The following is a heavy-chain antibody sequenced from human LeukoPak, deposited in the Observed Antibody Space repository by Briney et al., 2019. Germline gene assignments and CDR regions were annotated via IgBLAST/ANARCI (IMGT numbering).Heavy chain of an antibody. CDR2: IYSGGST. CDR1: GFTVSSNY. D-gene: IGHD3-22*01. V-gene: IGHV3-53*01. CDR3: ARALSTYDSSGYYFDY. J-gene: IGHJ4*02. Sequence: GGSLRLSCAASGFTVSSNYMSWVRQAPGKGLEWVSVIYSGGSTYYADSAKGRFTISRDNSKNTLYLQMNSLRAEDTAVYYCARALSTYDSSGYYFDYWGQGTLVTVSS.